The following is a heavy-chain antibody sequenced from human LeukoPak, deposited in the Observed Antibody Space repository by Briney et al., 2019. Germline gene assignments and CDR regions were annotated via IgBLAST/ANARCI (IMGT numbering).Heavy chain of an antibody. V-gene: IGHV4-34*01. CDR3: AREGASVTNFDY. Sequence: SETLSLTCAVYGESFSGYYWSWIRQSPGKGLEWIGEINHSGSTNYNPSLKSRVSMSVDASKNQFSLKLSSVTAADTAVYFCAREGASVTNFDYWAQGTLVTVSS. CDR1: GESFSGYY. J-gene: IGHJ4*02. D-gene: IGHD1-26*01. CDR2: INHSGST.